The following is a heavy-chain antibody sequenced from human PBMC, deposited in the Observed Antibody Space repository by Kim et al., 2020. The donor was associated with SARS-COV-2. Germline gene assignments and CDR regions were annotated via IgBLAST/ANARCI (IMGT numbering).Heavy chain of an antibody. V-gene: IGHV3-30*07. D-gene: IGHD6-19*01. CDR3: ARESEGYSSGWYYFDY. J-gene: IGHJ4*02. Sequence: SVKGRFTISRDNSNNTLYLQRNSLRAEDTAVYYCARESEGYSSGWYYFDYWGQGTLVTVSS.